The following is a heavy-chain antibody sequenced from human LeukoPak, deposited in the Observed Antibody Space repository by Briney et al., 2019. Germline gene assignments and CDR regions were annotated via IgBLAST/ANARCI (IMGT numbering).Heavy chain of an antibody. D-gene: IGHD1-26*01. CDR1: GFTVSSNY. V-gene: IGHV3-66*02. J-gene: IGHJ4*02. Sequence: PTGGSLRLTCAASGFTVSSNYVSWVRQAPGKGLEWVSVIYSGGSTYYTDSVKGRFTISRDNSKNTLYLQMNSLRAEDTAVYYCARGQRELSSGFDYWGQGTLVTVSS. CDR2: IYSGGST. CDR3: ARGQRELSSGFDY.